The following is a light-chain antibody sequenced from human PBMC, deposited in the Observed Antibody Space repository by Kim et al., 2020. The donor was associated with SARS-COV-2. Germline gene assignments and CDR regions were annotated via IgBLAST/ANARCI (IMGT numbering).Light chain of an antibody. V-gene: IGKV1-39*01. J-gene: IGKJ2*01. CDR3: QQNYKTPYP. CDR2: DAS. CDR1: QSISDD. Sequence: DIQLTQSPSSLSASVGDRVTITCRASQSISDDLNWYQHKPGEAPKLLIYDASTLHSGVPPRFTAGGSGTDFTLTISSLQPEDSATYYCQQNYKTPYPFGQGTKLEI.